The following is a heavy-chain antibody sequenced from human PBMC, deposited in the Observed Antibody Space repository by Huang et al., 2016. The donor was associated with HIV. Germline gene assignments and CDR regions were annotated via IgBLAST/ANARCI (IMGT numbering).Heavy chain of an antibody. V-gene: IGHV3-48*02. D-gene: IGHD3-3*01. CDR2: ISSSSSNI. CDR1: GFTFSSYS. Sequence: EVQLVESGGGLVQPGGSLRLSCAASGFTFSSYSMNWVRQAPGKGLEWVSNISSSSSNIYYADSVKGRFTISRDNAKNSLFLQMNSLRDEDTAVYYCARGIRYFGVVAYFDYWGQGALVTVSS. J-gene: IGHJ4*02. CDR3: ARGIRYFGVVAYFDY.